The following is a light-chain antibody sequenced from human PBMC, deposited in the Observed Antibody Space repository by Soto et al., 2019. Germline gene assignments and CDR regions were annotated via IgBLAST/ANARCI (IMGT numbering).Light chain of an antibody. CDR3: QHYVERSPIT. CDR1: QSVSSN. Sequence: EIVLTQSPATLALSPGERAALSCRASQSVSSNLAWYQQKPGQAPRLLIYDASTRATAVPARFTASGSGTEFTLTISSLQSEDFALYYCQHYVERSPITFGQGTRLEIK. J-gene: IGKJ5*01. CDR2: DAS. V-gene: IGKV3-15*01.